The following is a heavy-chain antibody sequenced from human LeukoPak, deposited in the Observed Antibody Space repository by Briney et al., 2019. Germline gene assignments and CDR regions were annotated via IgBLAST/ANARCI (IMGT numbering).Heavy chain of an antibody. CDR3: ARARGPGFDP. V-gene: IGHV4-39*07. Sequence: SETLSLTCTVSGGSITSSSYYWGWIRQPPGTGLEWIGSIYYSGSTYYNPSLKSRVTMSVDTSKNQFSLKLSSVTAADTAVYYCARARGPGFDPWGQGTLVTVSS. J-gene: IGHJ5*02. D-gene: IGHD3-10*01. CDR2: IYYSGST. CDR1: GGSITSSSYY.